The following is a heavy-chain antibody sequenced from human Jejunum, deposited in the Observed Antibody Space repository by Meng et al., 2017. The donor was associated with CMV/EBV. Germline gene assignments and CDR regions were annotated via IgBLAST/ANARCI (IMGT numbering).Heavy chain of an antibody. CDR3: AKAGCSGGNCYRPPDY. CDR1: GFSFSTYA. D-gene: IGHD2-15*01. J-gene: IGHJ4*02. V-gene: IGHV3-23*01. Sequence: EVQLLESWGGLVQPGGALSLSCEVSGFSFSTYAMSWVRQAPGKGLEWVSTISGSGGSTYYADSVKGRFSISRDNSRNTLYLQMNSLRAEDTAVYYCAKAGCSGGNCYRPPDYWGQGTLVTVAS. CDR2: ISGSGGST.